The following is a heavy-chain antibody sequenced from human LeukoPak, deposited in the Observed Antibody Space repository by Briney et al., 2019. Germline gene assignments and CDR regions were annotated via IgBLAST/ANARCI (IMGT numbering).Heavy chain of an antibody. CDR2: ISSSSSYI. Sequence: GGSLRLSCAASGFTFSSYSMNWVRQAPGKGLEWVSSISSSSSYIYYADSVKGRFTISRDNAKSSLYLQMNSLRAEDTAVYYCAGTNYYGSGSYSHDYWGQGTLVTVSS. CDR1: GFTFSSYS. CDR3: AGTNYYGSGSYSHDY. V-gene: IGHV3-21*01. D-gene: IGHD3-10*01. J-gene: IGHJ4*02.